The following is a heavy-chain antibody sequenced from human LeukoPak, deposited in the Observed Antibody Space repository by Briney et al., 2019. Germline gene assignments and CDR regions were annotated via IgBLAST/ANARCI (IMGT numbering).Heavy chain of an antibody. V-gene: IGHV4-34*01. CDR3: ARGRANKWLRVIYWFDP. CDR2: INHSGST. D-gene: IGHD5-12*01. J-gene: IGHJ5*02. Sequence: SETLSLTCAVYGGSFSGYYWSWIRQPPGKGLEWIGEINHSGSTNYNPSLKSRVTISVDTSKNQFSLKLSSVTAADTAVYYCARGRANKWLRVIYWFDPWGQGTLVTVSS. CDR1: GGSFSGYY.